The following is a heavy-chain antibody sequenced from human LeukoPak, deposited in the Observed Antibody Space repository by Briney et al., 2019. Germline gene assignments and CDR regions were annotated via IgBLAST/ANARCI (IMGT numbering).Heavy chain of an antibody. V-gene: IGHV3-23*01. CDR2: TSDSGART. J-gene: IGHJ4*02. CDR1: GFTFSTYA. Sequence: PGGSLRLSCAASGFTFSTYAMFWVRQTPGKGLEWVSTTSDSGARTYYADSVKGRFTISRDNSRDTLYLQMSSLRAEDTAIYYCAKGRGVVAPRWGQGTLVTVSS. CDR3: AKGRGVVAPR. D-gene: IGHD3-10*01.